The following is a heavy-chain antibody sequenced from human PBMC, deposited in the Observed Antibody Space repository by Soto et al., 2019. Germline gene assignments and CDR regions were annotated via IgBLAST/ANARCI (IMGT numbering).Heavy chain of an antibody. CDR1: GFSLSTSGVG. J-gene: IGHJ4*02. D-gene: IGHD7-27*01. Sequence: QITLKESGPTLVKPTQTLTLTCTFSGFSLSTSGVGVGWIRQPPGKALEWLALIYWDDDKRYSPSLKSRLTITKDPSKNQVVLTMTNMDPVDTATYYCAHSLIPNWGSRGAFDYWGQGTLDTVSS. CDR2: IYWDDDK. CDR3: AHSLIPNWGSRGAFDY. V-gene: IGHV2-5*02.